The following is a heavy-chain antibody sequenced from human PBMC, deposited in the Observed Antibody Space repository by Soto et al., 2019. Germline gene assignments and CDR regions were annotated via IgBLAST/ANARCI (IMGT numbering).Heavy chain of an antibody. CDR1: GFTFSGHG. V-gene: IGHV3-13*01. CDR2: IGTSGHA. CDR3: ARGGGFGEQYSDAFDI. D-gene: IGHD3-10*01. Sequence: EVQLVETGGGLVQAGGSLRLSCAASGFTFSGHGMHWVRQAAGESLEWVSVIGTSGHAFYADSVKGRFTITREDAKNSRYLQMNSLRDGDTAVYYCARGGGFGEQYSDAFDIWGQGTVVAVSS. J-gene: IGHJ3*02.